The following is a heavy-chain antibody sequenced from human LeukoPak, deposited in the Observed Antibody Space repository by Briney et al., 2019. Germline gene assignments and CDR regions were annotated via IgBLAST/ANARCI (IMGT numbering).Heavy chain of an antibody. CDR2: IYPGDSDT. CDR1: GYSFTNYW. J-gene: IGHJ6*03. D-gene: IGHD2-2*01. Sequence: GESLKISCKGSGYSFTNYWIGWVRQMPGKGLEWMWIIYPGDSDTRYSPSFQGQVTVSADKSISTACLQWSSLKASDTAMYYCARARYCSSTSCPSPYFYYYMDVWGKGTTVTVSS. CDR3: ARARYCSSTSCPSPYFYYYMDV. V-gene: IGHV5-51*01.